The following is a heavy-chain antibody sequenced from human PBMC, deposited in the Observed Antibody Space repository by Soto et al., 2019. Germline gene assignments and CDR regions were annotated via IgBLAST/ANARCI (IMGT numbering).Heavy chain of an antibody. CDR3: AREKRISGSYYSDYYYGMDV. V-gene: IGHV4-59*01. J-gene: IGHJ6*02. CDR2: IYYSGST. Sequence: SETLSLTFTVSGGSISSYYWSWIRQPPGKGLEWIGYIYYSGSTNYNPSLKSRVTISVDTSKNQFSLKLSSVTAADTAVYYCAREKRISGSYYSDYYYGMDVWGQGTTVTVSS. D-gene: IGHD1-26*01. CDR1: GGSISSYY.